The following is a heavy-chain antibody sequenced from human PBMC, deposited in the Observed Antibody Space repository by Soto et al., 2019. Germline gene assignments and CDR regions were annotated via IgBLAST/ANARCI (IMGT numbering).Heavy chain of an antibody. V-gene: IGHV3-23*01. CDR3: AKDYSPGVVIINYFYMDV. CDR1: GFAFSSYA. D-gene: IGHD3-3*01. Sequence: GGSLRLSCAASGFAFSSYAMSWVRQAPGKGLEWVSTMSGVSSSTYYADSVQGRFTISRDNSKNTLYLQINSLRAEDTAVYYCAKDYSPGVVIINYFYMDVWGEGTTVTVSS. CDR2: MSGVSSST. J-gene: IGHJ6*03.